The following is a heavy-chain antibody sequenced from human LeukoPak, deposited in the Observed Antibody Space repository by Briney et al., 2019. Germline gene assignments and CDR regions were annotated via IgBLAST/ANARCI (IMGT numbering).Heavy chain of an antibody. V-gene: IGHV3-23*01. Sequence: PGGSLRLSCAASGFTVSSNYMTWVRQAPGKGLEWVSGIGGTGATTYYADSVKGRFTISRDNSKNTLYLQMNSLRAEDTAVYYCAKEEVGAVAGRFDHWGQGTLVTVSS. CDR2: IGGTGATT. D-gene: IGHD6-19*01. CDR3: AKEEVGAVAGRFDH. CDR1: GFTVSSNY. J-gene: IGHJ4*02.